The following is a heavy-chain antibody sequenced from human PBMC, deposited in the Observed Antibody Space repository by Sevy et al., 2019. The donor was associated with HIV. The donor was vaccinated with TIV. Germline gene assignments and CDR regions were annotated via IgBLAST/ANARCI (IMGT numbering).Heavy chain of an antibody. CDR3: AREAGNGEFGIYSDY. V-gene: IGHV3-21*01. Sequence: GGSLRLSCVASGFTFGTYTMNWVRQAPGKGLEWVSSISSTTNNIYYADSMKGRFTISRDNAKNSLYLQMNSLRAEDTAVYFCAREAGNGEFGIYSDYWGQGTLVTVSS. J-gene: IGHJ4*02. CDR2: ISSTTNNI. CDR1: GFTFGTYT. D-gene: IGHD1-1*01.